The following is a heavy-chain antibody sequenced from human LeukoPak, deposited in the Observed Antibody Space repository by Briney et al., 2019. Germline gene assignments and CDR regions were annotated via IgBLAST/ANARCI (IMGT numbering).Heavy chain of an antibody. D-gene: IGHD3-3*01. J-gene: IGHJ5*02. V-gene: IGHV1-2*02. CDR3: ARDEYYDFWSGYYPNWFDP. CDR2: INPNSGGT. Sequence: ASVKVSCKASGYTFTGYYMNWVRQAPGQGLEWMGWINPNSGGTNYAQKFQGRVTMTRDTSISTAYMELSRLRSDDTAVYYCARDEYYDFWSGYYPNWFDPWGQGTLVTVSS. CDR1: GYTFTGYY.